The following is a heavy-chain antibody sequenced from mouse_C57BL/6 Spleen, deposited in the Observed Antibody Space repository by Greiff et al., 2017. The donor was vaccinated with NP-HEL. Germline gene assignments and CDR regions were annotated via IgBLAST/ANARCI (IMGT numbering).Heavy chain of an antibody. CDR2: IYPSDSET. Sequence: VQLQQPGAELVRPGSSVKLSCKASGYTFTSYWMDWVKQRPGQGLEWIGNIYPSDSETHYNQKFKDKATLTVDKSSSTAYMQLSSLTSEDSAVYYCAREGPYAMDYWGQGTSVTVSS. J-gene: IGHJ4*01. CDR1: GYTFTSYW. CDR3: AREGPYAMDY. D-gene: IGHD3-3*01. V-gene: IGHV1-61*01.